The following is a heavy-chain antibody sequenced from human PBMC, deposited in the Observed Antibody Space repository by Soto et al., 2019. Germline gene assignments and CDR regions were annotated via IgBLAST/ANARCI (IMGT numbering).Heavy chain of an antibody. Sequence: SETLSLTCAVSGYSISSGYYLGWLLQPPWKGLEWFGSIYHGGSTYYIPSLNSRVTLSIDMTNNHVSLILNSVTAADTAVYYCARVGPWVPYYYDSSPYTFENWFDPWGQGTLVTVSS. V-gene: IGHV4-38-2*01. J-gene: IGHJ5*02. D-gene: IGHD3-22*01. CDR1: GYSISSGYY. CDR2: IYHGGST. CDR3: ARVGPWVPYYYDSSPYTFENWFDP.